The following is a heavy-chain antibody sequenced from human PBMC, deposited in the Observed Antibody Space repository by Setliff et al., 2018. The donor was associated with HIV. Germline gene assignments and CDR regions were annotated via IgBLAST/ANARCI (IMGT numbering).Heavy chain of an antibody. D-gene: IGHD3-10*01. J-gene: IGHJ4*02. CDR1: TYSISSGFY. CDR3: AGLLPGAYYGSGSYFDY. CDR2: IYHSGST. V-gene: IGHV4-38-2*01. Sequence: SETLSLTCVVSTYSISSGFYWAWIRQPPGKGLEWFGSIYHSGSTYYNPSLTSRVTISIDTSMNQFSLRLTSVTAADTAVDYCAGLLPGAYYGSGSYFDYWGQGTRVTVSS.